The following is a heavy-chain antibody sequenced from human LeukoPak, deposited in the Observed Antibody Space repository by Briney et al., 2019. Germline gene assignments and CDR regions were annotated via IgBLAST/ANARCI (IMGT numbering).Heavy chain of an antibody. Sequence: GGSLTLSCTASGFTFSSYDMNWVRQAPGKGLEWVSYISSSGSTIYYADTVMGRFTISRDNDKTSLYLQMNSLKDGDTAVYYGASDRVEHAAMFDYWGQGTLVTVSS. CDR1: GFTFSSYD. V-gene: IGHV3-48*02. D-gene: IGHD2-2*01. CDR2: ISSSGSTI. J-gene: IGHJ4*02. CDR3: ASDRVEHAAMFDY.